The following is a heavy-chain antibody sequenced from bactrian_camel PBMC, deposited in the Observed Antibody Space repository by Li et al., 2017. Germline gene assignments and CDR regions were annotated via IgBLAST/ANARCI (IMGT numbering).Heavy chain of an antibody. CDR2: INKAGYTT. V-gene: IGHV3S42*01. D-gene: IGHD4*01. Sequence: VQLVESGGGLVQAGGSLRLSCAASGHTRNLIGWFRQAPGKGLEWVLRINKAGYTTRQTDSVKGRFTTSRDNAKNTLYLQINNLKTEDTAVYYCASLSAVASTSMKSHWGQGTQVTVS. J-gene: IGHJ4*01. CDR3: ASLSAVASTSMKSH. CDR1: GHTRNL.